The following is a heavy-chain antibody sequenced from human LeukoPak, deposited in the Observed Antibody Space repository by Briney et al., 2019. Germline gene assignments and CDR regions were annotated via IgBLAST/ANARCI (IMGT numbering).Heavy chain of an antibody. D-gene: IGHD2-21*01. V-gene: IGHV4-59*01. CDR2: IQASGTT. J-gene: IGHJ4*02. CDR1: GSSITGFH. CDR3: ARLDSCGADSCIDS. Sequence: PSETLSLTCSVSGSSITGFHWGWLRPPPGKGLEWIGYIQASGTTKHNPSLKSRVTISIDTSKAQFSLNVNSVSAADTAMYYCARLDSCGADSCIDSWGQGNLVIVSS.